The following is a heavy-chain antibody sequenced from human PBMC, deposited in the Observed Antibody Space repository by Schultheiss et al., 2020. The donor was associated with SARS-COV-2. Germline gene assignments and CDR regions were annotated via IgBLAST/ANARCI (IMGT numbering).Heavy chain of an antibody. CDR2: ISNSGHKT. D-gene: IGHD4-11*01. V-gene: IGHV3-23*01. Sequence: GGSLRLSCAASGFTFSNYGMGWVRQAPGKGLDWVSGISNSGHKTTYADAVKGRFSISRDNSNNRLYLQMNGLRAEDSALYYCTKHGGLQWGPDDASDVWGQGTMVTVSS. CDR1: GFTFSNYG. J-gene: IGHJ3*01. CDR3: TKHGGLQWGPDDASDV.